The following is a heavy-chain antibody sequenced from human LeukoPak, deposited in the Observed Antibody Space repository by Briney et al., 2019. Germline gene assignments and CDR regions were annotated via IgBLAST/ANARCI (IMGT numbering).Heavy chain of an antibody. V-gene: IGHV4-39*07. CDR3: ARVLAAAGDFDY. J-gene: IGHJ4*02. Sequence: SETLSLTCTVSGGSISSSSYYWGWIRQPPGKGLEWIGSIYYSGSTYYNPSLKSRVTISVDTSKNQFSLKLSSVTAADTAVYYCARVLAAAGDFDYWGQGTLVTVSS. CDR1: GGSISSSSYY. D-gene: IGHD6-13*01. CDR2: IYYSGST.